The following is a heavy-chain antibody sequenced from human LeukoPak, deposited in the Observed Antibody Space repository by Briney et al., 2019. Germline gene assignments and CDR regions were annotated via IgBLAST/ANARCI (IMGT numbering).Heavy chain of an antibody. V-gene: IGHV1-69*13. CDR3: ARAMHYDSSGYEDANYYYYYMDV. D-gene: IGHD3-22*01. CDR1: GGTFSSYA. CDR2: IIPIFGTA. Sequence: ASVKVSCKASGGTFSSYAISWVRQAPGQGLEWMGGIIPIFGTANYAQKFQGRVTITADESTSTAYMELSSLRSEDTAVYYCARAMHYDSSGYEDANYYYYYMDVWGKGTTVTISS. J-gene: IGHJ6*03.